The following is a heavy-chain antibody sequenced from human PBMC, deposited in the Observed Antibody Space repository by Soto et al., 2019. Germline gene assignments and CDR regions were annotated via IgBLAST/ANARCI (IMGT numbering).Heavy chain of an antibody. V-gene: IGHV1-18*04. Sequence: GASVKVSCKTSGYTFTSYGISWVRQAPGQGLEWMGWISAYNGNTNYAQKLQGRVTMTTDTSTSTAYMELRSLRSDDTAVYYCARDYYDSSGWAWFDPWGQGTLVTSPQ. D-gene: IGHD3-22*01. CDR2: ISAYNGNT. CDR1: GYTFTSYG. J-gene: IGHJ5*02. CDR3: ARDYYDSSGWAWFDP.